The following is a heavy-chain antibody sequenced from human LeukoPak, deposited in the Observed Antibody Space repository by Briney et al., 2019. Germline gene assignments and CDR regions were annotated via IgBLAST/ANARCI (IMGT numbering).Heavy chain of an antibody. Sequence: ASVTVSFTASGYTFTSYDINWVRKAHGQGLEWMGWMNPNSGNTGYAQKFQGRVTMTRNTSISTDYMELSSLRSEDTAVYYCARGRVYSRGAFDIWGQGTMVTVSS. V-gene: IGHV1-8*01. CDR1: GYTFTSYD. J-gene: IGHJ3*02. CDR3: ARGRVYSRGAFDI. D-gene: IGHD2-8*01. CDR2: MNPNSGNT.